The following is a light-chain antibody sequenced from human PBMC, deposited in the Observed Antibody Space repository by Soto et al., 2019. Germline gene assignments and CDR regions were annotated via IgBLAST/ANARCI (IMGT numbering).Light chain of an antibody. CDR1: SSDVGSYNL. CDR2: EGS. J-gene: IGLJ1*01. Sequence: QSVLTQPASVSGSPGQSITISCTGTSSDVGSYNLVSWYQQHPGKAPKLMIYEGSKRPSGVSNRFPGSKSGNTASLTISGLQDEDEADYYCCSYAGSSTSYVFGTGSKLTVL. V-gene: IGLV2-23*01. CDR3: CSYAGSSTSYV.